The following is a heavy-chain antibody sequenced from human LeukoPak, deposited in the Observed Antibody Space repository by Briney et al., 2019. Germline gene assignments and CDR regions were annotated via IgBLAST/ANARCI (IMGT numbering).Heavy chain of an antibody. CDR1: GYTFTGYY. Sequence: VASVKVSCKASGYTFTGYYIHWVRQAPGQGLEWMGWINPHSGGTNYAQKSQGGVTMTRDMSITTAYMELSSLRSDDTAVYYCARDVGEYCSSINCYASHYWGQGTLVTVSS. CDR2: INPHSGGT. J-gene: IGHJ4*02. CDR3: ARDVGEYCSSINCYASHY. V-gene: IGHV1-2*02. D-gene: IGHD2-2*01.